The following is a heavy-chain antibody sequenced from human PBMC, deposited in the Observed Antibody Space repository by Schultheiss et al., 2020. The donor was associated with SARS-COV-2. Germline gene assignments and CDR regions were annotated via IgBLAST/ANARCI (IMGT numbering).Heavy chain of an antibody. CDR2: IYYSGST. CDR3: ARGDIVVVPAAIYYYYYMDV. V-gene: IGHV4-59*01. CDR1: GGSISSYY. D-gene: IGHD2-2*02. Sequence: SETLSLTCTVSGGSISSYYWSWIRQPPGKGLEWIGYIYYSGSTNYNPSLKSRVTISVDTSKNQFSLKLSSVTAADTAVYYCARGDIVVVPAAIYYYYYMDVWGKGTTVTVSS. J-gene: IGHJ6*03.